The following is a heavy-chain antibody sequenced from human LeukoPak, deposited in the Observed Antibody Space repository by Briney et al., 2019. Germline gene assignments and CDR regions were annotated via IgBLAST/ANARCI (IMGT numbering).Heavy chain of an antibody. CDR1: GFTFSSYW. CDR2: ISASGGST. Sequence: GGSLRLSCAASGFTFSSYWMNWVRQAPGKGLEWVSTISASGGSTYYFVKGRFTISRDNSKNTLFLQMNSLRAEDTAVYYCARSSGYCTNGVCYKGCIDYWGQGTLVTVSS. V-gene: IGHV3-23*01. D-gene: IGHD2-8*01. CDR3: ARSSGYCTNGVCYKGCIDY. J-gene: IGHJ4*02.